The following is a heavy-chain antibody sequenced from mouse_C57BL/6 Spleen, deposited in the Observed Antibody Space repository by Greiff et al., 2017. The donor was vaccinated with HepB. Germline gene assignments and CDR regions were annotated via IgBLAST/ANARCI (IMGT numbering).Heavy chain of an antibody. CDR2: IYPRSGNT. V-gene: IGHV1-81*01. J-gene: IGHJ4*01. Sequence: VQLKQSGAELARPGASVKLSCKASGYTFTSYGISWVKQRTGQGLEWIGEIYPRSGNTYYNEKFKGKATLTADKSSSTAYMELRSLTSEDSAVYFCARVGDYDEENYAMDYWGQGTSVTVSS. D-gene: IGHD2-4*01. CDR3: ARVGDYDEENYAMDY. CDR1: GYTFTSYG.